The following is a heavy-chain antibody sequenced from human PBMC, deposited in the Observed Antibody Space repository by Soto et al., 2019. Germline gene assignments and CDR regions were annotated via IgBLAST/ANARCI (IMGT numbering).Heavy chain of an antibody. CDR1: GYTFTNYD. CDR3: ARGGHVVVVTAAFDY. J-gene: IGHJ4*02. V-gene: IGHV1-46*03. Sequence: GASVKVSCKASGYTFTNYDINWVRQATGQGLEWMGSINPSGGHTTYAQKFLGRVTMTRNTSTSTVYMELTSLRSEDTAVYYCARGGHVVVVTAAFDYWGQGTLVTVSS. D-gene: IGHD2-21*02. CDR2: INPSGGHT.